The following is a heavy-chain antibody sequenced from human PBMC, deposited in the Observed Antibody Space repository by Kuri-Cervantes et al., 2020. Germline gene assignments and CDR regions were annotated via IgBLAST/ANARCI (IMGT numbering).Heavy chain of an antibody. CDR2: IRYDGSNK. CDR1: GFTFSSYG. D-gene: IGHD3-22*01. Sequence: GESLKISCAASGFTFSSYGMHWVRQAPGKGLEWVAFIRYDGSNKYYADSVKGRFTISRDNAKNSLYLQMNSLRAEDTAVYYCARAPTYYYDSSGYSLWGQGTLVTVSS. V-gene: IGHV3-30*02. J-gene: IGHJ4*02. CDR3: ARAPTYYYDSSGYSL.